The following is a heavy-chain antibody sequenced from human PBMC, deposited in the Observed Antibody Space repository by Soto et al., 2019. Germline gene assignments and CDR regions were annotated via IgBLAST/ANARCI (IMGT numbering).Heavy chain of an antibody. V-gene: IGHV1-2*02. J-gene: IGHJ4*02. CDR3: RTVGATTDYFDY. Sequence: EASVKVSCKASGYTFAGYYMHWLRQAPGQGLEWMGWINPNSGGTNYAQKFQGRVTMTRDTSISTAYMELSRLRSDDTAVYYCRTVGATTDYFDYWGQGTLVTVSS. D-gene: IGHD1-26*01. CDR2: INPNSGGT. CDR1: GYTFAGYY.